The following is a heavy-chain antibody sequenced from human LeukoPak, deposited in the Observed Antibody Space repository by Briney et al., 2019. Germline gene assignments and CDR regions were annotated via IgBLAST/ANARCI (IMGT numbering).Heavy chain of an antibody. V-gene: IGHV3-30*02. CDR3: AKGSYYCSSSSCPQYYYYMDV. CDR1: GFTFNSYG. D-gene: IGHD2-2*01. J-gene: IGHJ6*03. Sequence: GGSLRLSCAASGFTFNSYGMHWVRQAPDKGLEWVAFIRYDGSDKYYADSVKGRLTISRDSSKNTLYLQMSSLRAEDTAVYYCAKGSYYCSSSSCPQYYYYMDVWGKGTTVTVSS. CDR2: IRYDGSDK.